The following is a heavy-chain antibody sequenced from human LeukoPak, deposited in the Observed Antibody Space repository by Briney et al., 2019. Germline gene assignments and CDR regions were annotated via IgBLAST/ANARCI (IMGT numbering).Heavy chain of an antibody. CDR3: ARRVMTTVSPFDY. CDR1: GFTFSDYY. CDR2: ISSSGSTI. J-gene: IGHJ4*02. V-gene: IGHV3-11*01. D-gene: IGHD4-4*01. Sequence: GGSLRLSCAASGFTFSDYYMIWIRQAPGKGLEWVSYISSSGSTIYYADFVKGRFTLSRDNAKNSLSLHINSLRAEDTAVYYCARRVMTTVSPFDYWGQGTLVTVSS.